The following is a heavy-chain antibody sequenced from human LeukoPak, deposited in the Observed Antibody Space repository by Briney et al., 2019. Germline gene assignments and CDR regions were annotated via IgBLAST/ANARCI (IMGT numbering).Heavy chain of an antibody. D-gene: IGHD3-10*01. J-gene: IGHJ4*02. Sequence: SETLSLTCTVSGYSISSGYYWGWIRQPPGKGLEWIGSIYHSGSTYYNPSLKSRVTISVDTSKNQFSLKLSSVTAADTAVYYCARVYYGSGSYYKGGDYWGQGTLVTVSS. CDR1: GYSISSGYY. V-gene: IGHV4-38-2*02. CDR3: ARVYYGSGSYYKGGDY. CDR2: IYHSGST.